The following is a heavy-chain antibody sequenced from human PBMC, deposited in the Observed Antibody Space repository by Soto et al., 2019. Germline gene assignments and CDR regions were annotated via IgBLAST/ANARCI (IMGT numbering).Heavy chain of an antibody. CDR2: ISGSGGST. CDR3: AKDKDRGGKLGLGYYYYGMDV. V-gene: IGHV3-23*01. Sequence: GGSLRLSCAASGFTFSSYAMSWVRQAPGKGLEWVSAISGSGGSTYYADSVKGRFTISRDNSKNTLYLQMNSLRAEDTAVYYCAKDKDRGGKLGLGYYYYGMDVWGQGTTVTVSS. J-gene: IGHJ6*02. D-gene: IGHD2-15*01. CDR1: GFTFSSYA.